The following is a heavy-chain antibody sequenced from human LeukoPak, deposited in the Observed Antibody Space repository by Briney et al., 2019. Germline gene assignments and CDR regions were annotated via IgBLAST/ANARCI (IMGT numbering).Heavy chain of an antibody. CDR1: GGSISGSSYY. CDR3: ARRITMVRGVITPFDY. V-gene: IGHV4-39*01. CDR2: IYYSGST. D-gene: IGHD3-10*01. Sequence: PSETLSLTCTVSGGSISGSSYYWGWVRQPPGEGLEWIGIIYYSGSTYYNPSLKSRVTISVDTSKNQFSLKLSSVTAADTAVYYCARRITMVRGVITPFDYWGQGTLVTVSS. J-gene: IGHJ4*02.